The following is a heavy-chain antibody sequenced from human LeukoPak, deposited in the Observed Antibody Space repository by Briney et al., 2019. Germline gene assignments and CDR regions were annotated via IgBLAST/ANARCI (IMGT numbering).Heavy chain of an antibody. V-gene: IGHV3-23*01. CDR3: AKIFGVVMLTEFDY. D-gene: IGHD3-3*01. CDR1: GFTFSTSA. CDR2: ISVSGYST. Sequence: HPGGSLRLSCAASGFTFSTSAMVWVRQAPGKGLEWVSGISVSGYSTYYAESVKGRFTISRDNSKNTLYLQMNSLRAEDTAVYYCAKIFGVVMLTEFDYWGQGTVVTVSS. J-gene: IGHJ4*02.